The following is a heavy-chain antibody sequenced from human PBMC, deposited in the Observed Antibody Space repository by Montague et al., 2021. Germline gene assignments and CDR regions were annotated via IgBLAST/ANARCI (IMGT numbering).Heavy chain of an antibody. CDR1: GDSITRYY. CDR2: VYSNWST. D-gene: IGHD6-13*01. V-gene: IGHV4-59*12. CDR3: ARGHGYDSSWFY. Sequence: SETLSLTCTVSGDSITRYYWSWIRLPPGQGLEWNGYVYSNWSTSYNPSLKLRVIISVESDKNQIPLTLNSATAADTAVYYCARGHGYDSSWFYWGQGTLIVVS. J-gene: IGHJ4*02.